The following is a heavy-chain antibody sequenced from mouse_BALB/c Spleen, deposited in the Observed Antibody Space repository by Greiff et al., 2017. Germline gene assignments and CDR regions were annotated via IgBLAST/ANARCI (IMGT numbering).Heavy chain of an antibody. J-gene: IGHJ4*01. D-gene: IGHD3-1*01. CDR2: IYPYNGGT. CDR3: ARRARATYAMDY. Sequence: VQLQQSGPELVKPGASVKISCKASGYTFTDYNMHWVKQSHGKSLEWIGYIYPYNGGTGYNQKFKSKATLTVDNSSSTAYMELRSLTSEDSAVYYCARRARATYAMDYWGQGTSVTVSS. V-gene: IGHV1S29*02. CDR1: GYTFTDYN.